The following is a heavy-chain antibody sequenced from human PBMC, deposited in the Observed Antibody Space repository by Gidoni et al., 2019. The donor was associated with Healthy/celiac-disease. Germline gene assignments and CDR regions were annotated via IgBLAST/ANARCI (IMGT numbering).Heavy chain of an antibody. Sequence: QVQLVESGGGVVQPGRSLRLSCAASGFTFSSYGMHWVRQAPGKGLEWVAVISYDGSNKYYADSVKGRFTISRDNSKNTLYLQMNSLRAEDTAVYYCAKDHYDYIWGSYRYTVGDRPYYYGMDVWGQGTTVTVSS. CDR3: AKDHYDYIWGSYRYTVGDRPYYYGMDV. CDR1: GFTFSSYG. V-gene: IGHV3-30*18. D-gene: IGHD3-16*02. CDR2: ISYDGSNK. J-gene: IGHJ6*02.